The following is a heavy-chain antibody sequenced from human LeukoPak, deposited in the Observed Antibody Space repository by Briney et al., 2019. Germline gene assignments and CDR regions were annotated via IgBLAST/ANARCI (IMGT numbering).Heavy chain of an antibody. J-gene: IGHJ4*02. CDR1: GFTFSSFG. CDR2: ISGDGVST. V-gene: IGHV3-43*02. Sequence: GGSLRLSCAASGFTFSSFGMHWVRQAPGKGLEWVSLISGDGVSTFYADSVKGRFSISRDNSKNSLSLEMNSLRTEDTAMYYCARESGKFDYWGQGTLVAVSS. CDR3: ARESGKFDY.